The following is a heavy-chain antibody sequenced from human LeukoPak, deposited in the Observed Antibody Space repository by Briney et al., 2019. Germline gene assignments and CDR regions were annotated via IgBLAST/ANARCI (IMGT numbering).Heavy chain of an antibody. J-gene: IGHJ5*02. V-gene: IGHV3-23*01. CDR3: AKDYEPLVGVHRWGDWFDP. CDR1: GFTFSSYG. CDR2: VSASGGRT. Sequence: GGSLRLSCAASGFTFSSYGMSWVRQTPGKGLEWVSRVSASGGRTYYADSVKGRFTISRDNSKNTMSLQMNNLRADDTAVYYCAKDYEPLVGVHRWGDWFDPWGQGTLVTVSS. D-gene: IGHD1-26*01.